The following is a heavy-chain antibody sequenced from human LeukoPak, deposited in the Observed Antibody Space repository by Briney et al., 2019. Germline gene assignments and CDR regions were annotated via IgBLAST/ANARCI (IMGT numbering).Heavy chain of an antibody. CDR1: GYTFTSYY. CDR2: INPSGGST. D-gene: IGHD6-6*01. J-gene: IGHJ5*02. V-gene: IGHV1-46*01. Sequence: ASVKVSCKASGYTFTSYYMHWVRQAPGQGLEWMGIINPSGGSTSYAQKFQGRVTMTRDMSTSTVYMELSSLRSEDTAVYYCARAHFEYSSSRGSYEWFDPWGQGTLVTVSS. CDR3: ARAHFEYSSSRGSYEWFDP.